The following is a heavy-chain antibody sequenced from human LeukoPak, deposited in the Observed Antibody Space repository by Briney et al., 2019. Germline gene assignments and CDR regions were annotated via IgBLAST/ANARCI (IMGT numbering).Heavy chain of an antibody. CDR1: GYTFTSYD. J-gene: IGHJ4*02. CDR3: ARGGVYGLLWCSY. V-gene: IGHV1-8*01. Sequence: ASVTVSCKASGYTFTSYDINWVRQATGQGLEWMGWMNPTSGNTGYAQKFQGRVTMTRNTSISTAYMELSSLRSEDTAVYYCARGGVYGLLWCSYWAQGTLVTVSS. D-gene: IGHD2-2*01. CDR2: MNPTSGNT.